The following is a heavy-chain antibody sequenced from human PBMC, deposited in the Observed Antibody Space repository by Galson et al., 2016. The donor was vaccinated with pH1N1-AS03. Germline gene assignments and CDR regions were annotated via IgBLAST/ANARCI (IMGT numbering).Heavy chain of an antibody. CDR3: TQGEGGGPDDD. CDR1: AFPLRNYA. J-gene: IGHJ4*02. Sequence: CAASAFPLRNYALRWVRQAPGQGLEWVSTLGSGGDTHYADSVKGRFTISRDKSKNTMYLQMNSLRAEDTAIYYCTQGEGGGPDDDWGQGTLVTVSS. CDR2: LGSGGDT. V-gene: IGHV3-23*01. D-gene: IGHD3-16*01.